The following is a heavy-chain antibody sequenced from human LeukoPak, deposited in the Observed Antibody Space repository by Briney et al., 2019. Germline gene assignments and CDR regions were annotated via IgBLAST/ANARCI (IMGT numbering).Heavy chain of an antibody. CDR3: ATDCSSTSCPYYFDY. CDR1: GGTFSSYA. V-gene: IGHV1-69*05. D-gene: IGHD2-2*01. Sequence: SVKVSCKASGGTFSSYAISWVRQAPGQGLEWMGGIIPIFGTANYAQKFQGRVTITTDESTSTAYMELSSLRSEDTAVYYCATDCSSTSCPYYFDYWGQGTLVTVSS. CDR2: IIPIFGTA. J-gene: IGHJ4*02.